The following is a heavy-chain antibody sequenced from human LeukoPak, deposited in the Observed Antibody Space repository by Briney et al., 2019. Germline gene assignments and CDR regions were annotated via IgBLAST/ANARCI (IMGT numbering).Heavy chain of an antibody. CDR2: ISSSSSYI. CDR3: ARGIVGATHWFDP. D-gene: IGHD1-26*01. V-gene: IGHV3-21*01. Sequence: PGGSLRLSCAASGFTFSSYSMNWVRQAPGKGLEWVSSISSSSSYIYYADSVKGRFTISRDNAKNSLYLQMNSLRAEDTAVYYCARGIVGATHWFDPWGQGTLVTVSS. CDR1: GFTFSSYS. J-gene: IGHJ5*02.